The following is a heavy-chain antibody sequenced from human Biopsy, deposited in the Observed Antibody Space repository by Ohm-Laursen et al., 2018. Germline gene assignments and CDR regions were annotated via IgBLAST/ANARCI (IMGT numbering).Heavy chain of an antibody. V-gene: IGHV4-59*01. CDR2: IYYSGTT. CDR3: ARIIVRSSGSSNYFDY. D-gene: IGHD3-22*01. J-gene: IGHJ4*02. CDR1: GESMGTYY. Sequence: TLSLTCTVSGESMGTYYWTWIRQPPGKGLEWIASIYYSGTTNKNPSLKGRVTISVDTSKRQFYLELSSVTAADTAIYYCARIIVRSSGSSNYFDYWGQGTLVTVSS.